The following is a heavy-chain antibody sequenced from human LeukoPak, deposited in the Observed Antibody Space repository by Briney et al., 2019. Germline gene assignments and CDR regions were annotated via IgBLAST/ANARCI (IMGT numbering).Heavy chain of an antibody. CDR1: GDSVSYYY. D-gene: IGHD5-18*01. Sequence: SETLSLTCSVSGDSVSYYYWSSLRQPPGKGLEWIGKIYYSGNTNYNPSLKSRVTISVDTSKNQFSLKLSSVTAADTAVYYCARVRGYSYDASGFDYWGQGTLVTVSS. J-gene: IGHJ4*02. CDR2: IYYSGNT. CDR3: ARVRGYSYDASGFDY. V-gene: IGHV4-59*02.